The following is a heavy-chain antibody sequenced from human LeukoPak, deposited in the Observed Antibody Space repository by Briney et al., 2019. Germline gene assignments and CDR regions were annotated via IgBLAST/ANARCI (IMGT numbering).Heavy chain of an antibody. J-gene: IGHJ4*02. CDR2: IYTSGST. Sequence: SETLSLTCTVSGGSISSGSYYWSWIRQPAGKGLEWIGRIYTSGSTNYNPSLKSRVTISVDTSKNQFSLKLSSVTAADTAVYYCSLGSYYPPFDYWGQGTLVTVSS. CDR1: GGSISSGSYY. CDR3: SLGSYYPPFDY. V-gene: IGHV4-61*02. D-gene: IGHD3-10*01.